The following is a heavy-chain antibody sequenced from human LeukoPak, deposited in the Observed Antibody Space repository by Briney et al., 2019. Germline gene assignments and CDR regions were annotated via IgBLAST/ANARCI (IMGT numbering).Heavy chain of an antibody. CDR1: GFSVSNNH. CDR2: IHTDGTT. CDR3: ARGYSGYDPFDY. V-gene: IGHV3-53*01. J-gene: IGHJ4*02. D-gene: IGHD5-12*01. Sequence: PGGSLRLSCAVSGFSVSNNHMSWVRQAPGKGPEWVSVIHTDGTTYYADSVQGRFTVSRHNPRNTLYLQMDSLRADDTAVYYCARGYSGYDPFDYWGQGTLVTVSS.